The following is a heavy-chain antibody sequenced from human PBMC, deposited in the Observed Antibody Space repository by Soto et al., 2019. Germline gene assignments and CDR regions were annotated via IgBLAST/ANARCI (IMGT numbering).Heavy chain of an antibody. Sequence: GGSLRLSCAASGFTFSSYSVNWVRQAPGKGLEWVSYISSGSSTIYYADSVKGLFTISRDNAKNSLYLQMNSLRDEDTAVYYCARASSSGYYNNWFDPWGQGTLVTVSS. CDR3: ARASSSGYYNNWFDP. D-gene: IGHD3-22*01. CDR2: ISSGSSTI. V-gene: IGHV3-48*02. CDR1: GFTFSSYS. J-gene: IGHJ5*02.